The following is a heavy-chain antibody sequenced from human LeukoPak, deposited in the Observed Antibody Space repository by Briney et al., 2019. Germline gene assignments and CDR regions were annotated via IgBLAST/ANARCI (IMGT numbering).Heavy chain of an antibody. D-gene: IGHD5-18*01. V-gene: IGHV3-74*01. CDR3: ATRGYSYGRTLDY. CDR1: GFTFSSYW. J-gene: IGHJ4*02. Sequence: GGSLRLSCAASGFTFSSYWMHWVRQAPGKGLVWVSRINSDGSSTSYADSVKGRFTISRDNAKNTLYLQMNSLRAEDTAVYYCATRGYSYGRTLDYWGQGTLVTVSS. CDR2: INSDGSST.